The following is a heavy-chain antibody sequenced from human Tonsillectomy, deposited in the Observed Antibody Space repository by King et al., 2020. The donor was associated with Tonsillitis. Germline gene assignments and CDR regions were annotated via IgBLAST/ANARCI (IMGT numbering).Heavy chain of an antibody. CDR2: ISSSSTYI. J-gene: IGHJ4*02. CDR1: GFTFSSYS. V-gene: IGHV3-21*01. CDR3: ATLPGPHSFDY. Sequence: VQLVESGGGLVKPGGSLRFSCAASGFTFSSYSMNWVRQAPGKGLEWVSSISSSSTYIYYADSVKGRFTISRDNAKNSLYLQMNSLRAEDTAVYYCATLPGPHSFDYWGQGTLVTVSS.